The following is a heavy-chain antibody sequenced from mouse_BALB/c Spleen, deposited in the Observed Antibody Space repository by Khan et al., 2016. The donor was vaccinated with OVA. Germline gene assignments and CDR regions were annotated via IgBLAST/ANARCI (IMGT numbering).Heavy chain of an antibody. J-gene: IGHJ3*01. CDR2: INPYNDGT. V-gene: IGHV1S136*01. CDR1: GYTFTNYI. Sequence: VQLKESGPELVKPGASVKMSCKASGYTFTNYIIHWMKQKPGQGLEWIGYINPYNDGTKYNEKFKGKATLTSDKSSSTAYMELSGLNSEDSAVYYCARDYGSSFWFAYWGQGTLVTVSA. D-gene: IGHD1-1*01. CDR3: ARDYGSSFWFAY.